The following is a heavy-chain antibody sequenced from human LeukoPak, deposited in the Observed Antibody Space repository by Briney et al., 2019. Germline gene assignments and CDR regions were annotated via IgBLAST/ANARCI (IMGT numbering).Heavy chain of an antibody. CDR2: ISWNSGSI. V-gene: IGHV3-9*01. CDR1: GFTFDDYA. D-gene: IGHD5-12*01. Sequence: PGRSLRLSCAASGFTFDDYAMHWVRQAPGKGLEWASGISWNSGSIGYADSVKGRFTISRDNAKNSLYLQMNSLRAEDTALYYCAKDIGYSGYDWYYFDYWGQGTLVTVSS. J-gene: IGHJ4*02. CDR3: AKDIGYSGYDWYYFDY.